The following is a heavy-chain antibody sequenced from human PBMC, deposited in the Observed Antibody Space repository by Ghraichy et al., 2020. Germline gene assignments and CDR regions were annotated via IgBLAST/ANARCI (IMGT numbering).Heavy chain of an antibody. V-gene: IGHV1-18*01. D-gene: IGHD3-22*01. J-gene: IGHJ4*02. CDR1: GFTFTSYG. CDR2: ISADDGTT. CDR3: ARDTYDSSGYYPTVDF. Sequence: ASVKVSCKSSGFTFTSYGFSWVRQAPGQGLEWMGWISADDGTTRIAEKFQGRVTMTSDTWATTVSMELRSLRSEDTAVYFCARDTYDSSGYYPTVDFWGQGTLVTVSS.